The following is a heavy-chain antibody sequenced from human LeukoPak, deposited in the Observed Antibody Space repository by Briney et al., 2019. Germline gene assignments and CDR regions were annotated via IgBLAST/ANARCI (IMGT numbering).Heavy chain of an antibody. D-gene: IGHD3-3*01. Sequence: GASVKVSCKASGYTFTGYYMHWVRQAPGQGLEWMGWINPNSGGTNYPQKFQGRVTMTRDTSISTAYMELSRLRSDDTAVYDCARALTYYDFWSGYFRQGLPSWFDPWGQGTLVTVSS. CDR1: GYTFTGYY. CDR3: ARALTYYDFWSGYFRQGLPSWFDP. CDR2: INPNSGGT. V-gene: IGHV1-2*02. J-gene: IGHJ5*02.